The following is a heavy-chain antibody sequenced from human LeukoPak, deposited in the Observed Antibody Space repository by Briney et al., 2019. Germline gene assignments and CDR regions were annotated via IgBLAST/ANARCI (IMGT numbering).Heavy chain of an antibody. CDR3: ATDRPVDCSGGSCFWN. J-gene: IGHJ4*02. Sequence: SVKVSCKASGGTFSSYAISWVRQAPGQGLEWMGGIIPIFGTANYAQKFQGRVTMTEDTSTDTAYMELSSLRSEDTAVYYCATDRPVDCSGGSCFWNWGQGTLVTVSS. CDR2: IIPIFGTA. V-gene: IGHV1-69*06. CDR1: GGTFSSYA. D-gene: IGHD2-15*01.